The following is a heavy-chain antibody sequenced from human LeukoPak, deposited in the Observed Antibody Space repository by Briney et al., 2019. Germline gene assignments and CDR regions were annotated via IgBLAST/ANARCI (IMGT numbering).Heavy chain of an antibody. J-gene: IGHJ3*02. CDR1: DGSISSGSYY. CDR2: ISTSGTS. CDR3: ARDMYYNPVRFDI. Sequence: SETLSLTCTVSDGSISSGSYYWSWIRQPAGKGLEWIGRISTSGTSNYNPSLNSRVTISLDTSKNQFSLRLSSVTAADTAVYYCARDMYYNPVRFDIWGQGTMVTVSS. V-gene: IGHV4-61*02. D-gene: IGHD3-10*01.